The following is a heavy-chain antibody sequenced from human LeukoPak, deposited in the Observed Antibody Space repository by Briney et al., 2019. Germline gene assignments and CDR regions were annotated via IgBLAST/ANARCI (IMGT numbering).Heavy chain of an antibody. D-gene: IGHD3-22*01. J-gene: IGHJ4*02. CDR2: IYSDGTT. CDR1: GASTTSYY. Sequence: PSETLSLTCSVSGASTTSYYWNWIRQAPGKGLEWIGYIYSDGTTSYSPSLRSRVTISIDTSRNQFSLKLSSVTAADAAVYYCARDARSYDTSGYYYFDYWGQGALVTVSS. CDR3: ARDARSYDTSGYYYFDY. V-gene: IGHV4-59*01.